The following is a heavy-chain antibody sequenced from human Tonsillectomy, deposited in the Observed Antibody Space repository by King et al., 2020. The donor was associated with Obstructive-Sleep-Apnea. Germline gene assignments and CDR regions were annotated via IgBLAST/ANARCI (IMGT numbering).Heavy chain of an antibody. J-gene: IGHJ4*02. CDR2: INWNGVTT. CDR1: GFSFNDYS. D-gene: IGHD7-27*01. V-gene: IGHV3-43*01. Sequence: VQLVESGAVVVQPGGSLRLSCSASGFSFNDYSMHWVRQAPGKGLEWVSLINWNGVTTYYADPVKGRFTISRDNRQNSLYLQMNSLTNEDTALYYCAKEMGTIYFDYWGQGTLVTVSS. CDR3: AKEMGTIYFDY.